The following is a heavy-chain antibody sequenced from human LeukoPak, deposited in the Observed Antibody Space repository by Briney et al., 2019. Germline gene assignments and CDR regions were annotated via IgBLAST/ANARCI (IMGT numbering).Heavy chain of an antibody. Sequence: SGGSLRLSCAASGFTFSTYTMNWVRQAPGKGLEWVSSISTGSDYIYYADSVKGRFTISRDNAKNSLYLQMNSLRAEDTAVYYCARAGIEAAGTDYWGQGTPVTVSS. CDR1: GFTFSTYT. CDR2: ISTGSDYI. V-gene: IGHV3-21*01. D-gene: IGHD6-13*01. J-gene: IGHJ4*02. CDR3: ARAGIEAAGTDY.